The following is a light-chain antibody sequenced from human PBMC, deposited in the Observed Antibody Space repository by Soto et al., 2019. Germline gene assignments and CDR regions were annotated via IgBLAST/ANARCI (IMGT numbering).Light chain of an antibody. CDR2: GAS. J-gene: IGKJ1*01. CDR1: QSVSSY. Sequence: ETVLTQAPATLSLSPGERPTLSCRACQSVSSYLAWYQQKPGQAPSLLMYGASNRATGIPDRFSGSGSGTVFTLTISRLEPEDFAVYHCQQYGTSLWTFGQGTKVDI. CDR3: QQYGTSLWT. V-gene: IGKV3-20*01.